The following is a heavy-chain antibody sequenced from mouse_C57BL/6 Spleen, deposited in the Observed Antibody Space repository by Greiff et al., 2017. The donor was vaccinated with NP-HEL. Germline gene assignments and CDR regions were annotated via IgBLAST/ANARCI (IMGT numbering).Heavy chain of an antibody. V-gene: IGHV1-82*01. CDR3: ARSMGYGLSGAY. CDR2: IYPGDGDT. CDR1: GYAFSSSW. J-gene: IGHJ3*01. Sequence: QVQLKESGPELVKPGASVKISCKASGYAFSSSWMNWVKQRPGKGLEWIGRIYPGDGDTNYNGKFKGKATLTADKSSSTAYMQLSSPTSEDSAVYFCARSMGYGLSGAYWGQGTLVTVSA. D-gene: IGHD1-1*01.